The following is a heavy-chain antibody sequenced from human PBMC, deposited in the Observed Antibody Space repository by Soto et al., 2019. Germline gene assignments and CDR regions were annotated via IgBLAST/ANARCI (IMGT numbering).Heavy chain of an antibody. CDR3: AKDLYSSSWGYFQH. J-gene: IGHJ1*01. D-gene: IGHD6-13*01. CDR2: ISGSGSST. Sequence: GGSLRFSCAASGFTFSIYAMSWVRHAPGKGLEWVSAISGSGSSTYYADSVKGRFTISRDNSKNTLYLQMNSLRAEDTAVYYCAKDLYSSSWGYFQHWGQGTLVTVSS. V-gene: IGHV3-23*01. CDR1: GFTFSIYA.